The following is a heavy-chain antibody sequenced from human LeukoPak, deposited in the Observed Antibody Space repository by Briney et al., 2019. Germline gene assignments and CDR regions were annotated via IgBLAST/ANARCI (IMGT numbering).Heavy chain of an antibody. J-gene: IGHJ4*02. CDR3: ARGGLSAYCGGDCYTFDY. V-gene: IGHV3-74*01. CDR2: INSDGSST. CDR1: GFTFSSYW. D-gene: IGHD2-21*02. Sequence: PGGPLRLSCAASGFTFSSYWMHWVRQAPGKGLVWVSRINSDGSSTSYADSVKGRSTISRDNAKNTLYLQMNSLRAEDTAVYYCARGGLSAYCGGDCYTFDYWGQGTLVTVSS.